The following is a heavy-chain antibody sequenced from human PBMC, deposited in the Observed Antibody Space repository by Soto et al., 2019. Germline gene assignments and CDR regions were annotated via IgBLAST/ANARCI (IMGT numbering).Heavy chain of an antibody. CDR1: GGSISSYY. J-gene: IGHJ4*02. CDR2: IYYSGST. CDR3: AREGATRAFDY. V-gene: IGHV4-59*01. D-gene: IGHD1-26*01. Sequence: QVQLQESGPGLVKPSETLSLTCTVSGGSISSYYWSWIRQPPGKGLEWIGYIYYSGSTNYNPSLMSRVTISVDTSKNQFSLKLSSVTAADTAVYYCAREGATRAFDYWGQGTLVTVSS.